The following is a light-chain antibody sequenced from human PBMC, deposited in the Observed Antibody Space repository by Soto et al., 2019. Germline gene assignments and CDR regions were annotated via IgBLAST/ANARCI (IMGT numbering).Light chain of an antibody. Sequence: VMTQSPATLSVSPGERATLSCWASQTVSNYLAWYQQKPGQAPRLLIYAASSRATGIPDRFSGSGSGTDFTLTIDGLEPEDFVVYYCQQYGYSPITFGQGTKVDIK. CDR2: AAS. V-gene: IGKV3-20*01. CDR3: QQYGYSPIT. CDR1: QTVSNY. J-gene: IGKJ1*01.